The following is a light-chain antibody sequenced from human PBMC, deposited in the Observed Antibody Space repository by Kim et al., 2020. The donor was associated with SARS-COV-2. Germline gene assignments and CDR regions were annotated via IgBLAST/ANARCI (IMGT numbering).Light chain of an antibody. CDR2: LAS. CDR3: LQDYNYPLT. J-gene: IGKJ1*01. Sequence: AIQMTQSPSSLSASVGDRVTITCRASQGIRNDLGWYQQKPGEAPKLLIYLASTLQSGVPSRFSGSGSGTDFTLTISSLQPEDFATYFCLQDYNYPLTFGQGTKVDIK. V-gene: IGKV1-6*01. CDR1: QGIRND.